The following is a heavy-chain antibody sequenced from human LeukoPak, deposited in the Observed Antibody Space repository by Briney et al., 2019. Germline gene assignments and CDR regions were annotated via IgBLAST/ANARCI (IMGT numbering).Heavy chain of an antibody. V-gene: IGHV3-33*06. Sequence: GRSLRLSCAASGFTFSSYGMHWVRQAPGKGLEWVAVIWYDGSNKYYADSVKGRFTISRDNSKNTLYLQMNSLRAEDTAVYYRSEDGSGSYDSYFDYWGQGTLVTVSS. CDR2: IWYDGSNK. CDR3: SEDGSGSYDSYFDY. J-gene: IGHJ4*02. CDR1: GFTFSSYG. D-gene: IGHD3-10*01.